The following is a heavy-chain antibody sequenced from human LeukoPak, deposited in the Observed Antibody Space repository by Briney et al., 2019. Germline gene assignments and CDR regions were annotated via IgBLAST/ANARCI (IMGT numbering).Heavy chain of an antibody. V-gene: IGHV4-34*01. CDR3: AGYYYDSSGYYTFEY. CDR1: GGSFSGYY. Sequence: PSETLSLTCAVYGGSFSGYYWSWIRQPPGKGLEWIGEINHSGSANYNPSLKSRVTISVDTSKNQFSLKLSSLIAADTAVYYCAGYYYDSSGYYTFEYWGQGTLVTVSS. D-gene: IGHD3-22*01. J-gene: IGHJ4*02. CDR2: INHSGSA.